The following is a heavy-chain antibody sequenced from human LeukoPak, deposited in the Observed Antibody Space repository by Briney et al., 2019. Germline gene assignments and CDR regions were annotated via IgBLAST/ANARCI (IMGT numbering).Heavy chain of an antibody. D-gene: IGHD3-10*01. CDR2: IYYSGST. CDR1: GGSISSYY. V-gene: IGHV4-59*01. Sequence: SETLSLTCIVSGGSISSYYWDWIRQPPGKGLEWIGYIYYSGSTNYNPSLKSRVTISVDTSKNQFSLKLSSVTAADTAVYYCARHGGSGSYYNWFDPWGQGTLVTVSS. CDR3: ARHGGSGSYYNWFDP. J-gene: IGHJ5*02.